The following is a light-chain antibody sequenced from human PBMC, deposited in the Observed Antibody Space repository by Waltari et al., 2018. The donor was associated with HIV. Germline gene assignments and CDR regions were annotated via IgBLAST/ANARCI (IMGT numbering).Light chain of an antibody. V-gene: IGLV1-44*01. J-gene: IGLJ2*01. CDR2: SNT. CDR1: SSNIGSSS. Sequence: QSLLTQSPSASGPPGQRVNISCFGTSSNIGSSSVNWYQHFPGTPPKLLIFSNTERPSGVPDRFSGSKSGTSASLAISELHSQDEADYYCSAWDVTLNGLVFGGGTRLSVL. CDR3: SAWDVTLNGLV.